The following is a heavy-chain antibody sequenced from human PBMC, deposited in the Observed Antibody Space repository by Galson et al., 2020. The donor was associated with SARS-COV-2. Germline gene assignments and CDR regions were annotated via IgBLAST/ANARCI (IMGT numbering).Heavy chain of an antibody. D-gene: IGHD3-3*01. CDR1: GGSISSYY. CDR3: ARWVGSGYYFQFDP. CDR2: IYYSGST. V-gene: IGHV4-59*08. J-gene: IGHJ5*02. Sequence: TLSLTCTVSGGSISSYYWSWIRQPPGKGLEWIGYIYYSGSTNYNPSLKSRVTISVDTSKNQFSLKLSSVTAADTAVYYCARWVGSGYYFQFDPWGQGTLVTVSS.